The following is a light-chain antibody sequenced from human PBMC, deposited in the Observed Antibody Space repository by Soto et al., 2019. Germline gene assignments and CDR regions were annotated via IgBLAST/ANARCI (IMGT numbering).Light chain of an antibody. J-gene: IGLJ2*01. Sequence: QSALTQPASVSRSPGQSITISCTGTSSDVGGYNDVSWYQQHPGKAPKLMIYDVSNRPSGVSNRFSGSKSGNTASLTISGLQAEDEADYYCSSYTSSSTLYVVFGGGTKLTVL. CDR2: DVS. CDR1: SSDVGGYND. CDR3: SSYTSSSTLYVV. V-gene: IGLV2-14*01.